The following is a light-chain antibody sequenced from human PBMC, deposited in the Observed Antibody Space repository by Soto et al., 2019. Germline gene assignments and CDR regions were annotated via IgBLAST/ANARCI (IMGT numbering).Light chain of an antibody. Sequence: ENVLTQSPGTLSLSPGERATLFCRASQSVSSSSLAWYQQKPGQAPRLLMYGASSRATGIPDRFSGSGSGTEFTLTISSLQSEDFAVYYCQQYNKWPPITFGQGTRLEIK. CDR1: QSVSSSS. CDR2: GAS. J-gene: IGKJ5*01. V-gene: IGKV3-20*01. CDR3: QQYNKWPPIT.